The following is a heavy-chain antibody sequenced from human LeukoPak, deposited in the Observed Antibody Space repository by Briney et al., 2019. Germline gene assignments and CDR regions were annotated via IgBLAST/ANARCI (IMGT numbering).Heavy chain of an antibody. V-gene: IGHV3-30*03. D-gene: IGHD3-16*01. J-gene: IGHJ4*02. CDR3: ARGALWADLDY. CDR1: GVSFGSYG. Sequence: GGSLRLSCAASGVSFGSYGMHWVRQAPGKGLEWLAVISHEGSFQNYADSVRGRFTVSKDNSKNMAYLQMNSLRAEDTAVYYCARGALWADLDYWGQGTLVTVSS. CDR2: ISHEGSFQ.